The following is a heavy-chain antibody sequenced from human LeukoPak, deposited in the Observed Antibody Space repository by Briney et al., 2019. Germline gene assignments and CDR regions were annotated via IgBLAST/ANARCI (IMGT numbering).Heavy chain of an antibody. CDR2: IYSDVST. D-gene: IGHD3-16*01. CDR3: ARDLGSYFDY. J-gene: IGHJ4*02. Sequence: PGGSLRLSCAASGFTFSSYSMNWVRQAPGKGLEWVSVIYSDVSTYYADSVKGRFTISRHNSKNTLYLQMNSLRAEDTAVYYCARDLGSYFDYWGQGTLVTVSS. V-gene: IGHV3-53*04. CDR1: GFTFSSYS.